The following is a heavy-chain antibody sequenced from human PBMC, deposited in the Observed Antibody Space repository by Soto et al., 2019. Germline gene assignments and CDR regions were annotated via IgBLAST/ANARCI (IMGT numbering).Heavy chain of an antibody. J-gene: IGHJ4*02. CDR1: GFTFSSYT. CDR2: VSGSGGGT. D-gene: IGHD1-20*01. V-gene: IGHV3-23*01. Sequence: EVQLLESGGGLVQPGGSLRLSCAASGFTFSSYTMSWVRQAPGKGLEWIAGVSGSGGGTYYADSVKGRFTISRDNSDQPLYLQMNTLRAADTAVYSCAKQPDYHWTDYWGQGTLLTVSS. CDR3: AKQPDYHWTDY.